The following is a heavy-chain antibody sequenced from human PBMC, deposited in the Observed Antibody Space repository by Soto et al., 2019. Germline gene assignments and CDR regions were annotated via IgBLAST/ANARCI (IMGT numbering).Heavy chain of an antibody. CDR3: AKDPYDFWSGSTLVYYYYGTVV. V-gene: IGHV3-33*06. D-gene: IGHD3-3*01. Sequence: GGSLRLSCAASGFTFSSYGMHWVRQAPGKGLEWVAVIWYDGSNKYYADSVKGRFTISRDNSKNTLYLQMNSLRAEDTAVYYCAKDPYDFWSGSTLVYYYYGTVVCGQGPTVTVSS. CDR1: GFTFSSYG. CDR2: IWYDGSNK. J-gene: IGHJ6*02.